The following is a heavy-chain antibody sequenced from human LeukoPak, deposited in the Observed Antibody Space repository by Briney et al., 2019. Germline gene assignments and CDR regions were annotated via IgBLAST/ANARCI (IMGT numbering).Heavy chain of an antibody. CDR3: ARFVGDYYDSSGYYYQYYFDY. V-gene: IGHV4-59*08. J-gene: IGHJ4*02. CDR1: GGSISSYY. Sequence: PSETLSLTCTVSGGSISSYYWSWIRQPPGKGLEWIGYIYYSGGTNYNPSLKSRVTISVDTSKNQFSLKLSSVTAADTAVYYCARFVGDYYDSSGYYYQYYFDYWGQGTLVTVSS. D-gene: IGHD3-22*01. CDR2: IYYSGGT.